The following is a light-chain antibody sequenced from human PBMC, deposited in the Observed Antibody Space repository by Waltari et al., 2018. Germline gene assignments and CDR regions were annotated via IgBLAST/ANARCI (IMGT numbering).Light chain of an antibody. V-gene: IGKV3-20*01. CDR3: QKYGSSPPWT. J-gene: IGKJ1*01. Sequence: EIVLTQSPGTLSLSPGERVTLSCRASQTVANTYLTWYQHKPGQAPRLLVYGASSRAPGIPDRFSCSGSGTDFTLTINSLEPEDFAVYYCQKYGSSPPWTFGQGTKVEIK. CDR2: GAS. CDR1: QTVANTY.